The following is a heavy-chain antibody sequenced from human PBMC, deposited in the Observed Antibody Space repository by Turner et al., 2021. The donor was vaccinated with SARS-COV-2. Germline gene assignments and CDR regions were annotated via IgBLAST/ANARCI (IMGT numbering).Heavy chain of an antibody. D-gene: IGHD3-16*01. CDR2: IIPIFGTA. Sequence: QVQLVQAGAEVKKPGSWVKVSCKASGGTFSSYAITWVRQAPGQGLEWMGGIIPIFGTANYAQKFQRRVTITADEYTSTAYMELSSLRSEDTAVYYWARETWGRDPDYWGQGTLVTVSS. CDR1: GGTFSSYA. V-gene: IGHV1-69*01. J-gene: IGHJ4*02. CDR3: ARETWGRDPDY.